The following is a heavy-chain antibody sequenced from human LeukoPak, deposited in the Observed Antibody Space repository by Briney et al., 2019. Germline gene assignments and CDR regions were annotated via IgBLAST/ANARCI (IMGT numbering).Heavy chain of an antibody. CDR3: ARSYYYDSSGYFLQYFQH. Sequence: GGSLRLPRAASGFTFSSYAMHWVRQAPGKGLEWVAVISYDGSNKYYADSVKGRLTISRDNSKNTLYLQMNSLRAEDTAVYYCARSYYYDSSGYFLQYFQHWGQGTLVTVSS. CDR2: ISYDGSNK. V-gene: IGHV3-30*04. D-gene: IGHD3-22*01. J-gene: IGHJ1*01. CDR1: GFTFSSYA.